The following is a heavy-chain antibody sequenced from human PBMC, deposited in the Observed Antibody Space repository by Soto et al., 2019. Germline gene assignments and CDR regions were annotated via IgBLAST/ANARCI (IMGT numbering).Heavy chain of an antibody. J-gene: IGHJ4*02. D-gene: IGHD2-21*02. V-gene: IGHV3-23*01. Sequence: EVQLLESGGGLVQPGGSLRLSCAASGFTFSAYGMSWVRQAPGKGLEWVSGISDSGDSTSYADSVKGRFTISRDNSKNTLALQMNSLSAEDTAVYYCGKVGDRGGACYWDHWGPRTLVSVSS. CDR2: ISDSGDST. CDR1: GFTFSAYG. CDR3: GKVGDRGGACYWDH.